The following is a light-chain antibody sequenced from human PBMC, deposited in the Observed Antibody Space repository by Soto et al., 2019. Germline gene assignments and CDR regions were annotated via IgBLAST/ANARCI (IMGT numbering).Light chain of an antibody. J-gene: IGLJ1*01. CDR2: EVR. Sequence: QSTLTQPASVSVSPGQSITISCTGTSSDIGGYDYVSWYQQRPGKAPKLMIYEVRYRPSGVSNRFSGSKSGNTASLTISGLQAEDEAVYYCCSYTRTSNHYLFGSGTKVTVL. V-gene: IGLV2-14*01. CDR1: SSDIGGYDY. CDR3: CSYTRTSNHYL.